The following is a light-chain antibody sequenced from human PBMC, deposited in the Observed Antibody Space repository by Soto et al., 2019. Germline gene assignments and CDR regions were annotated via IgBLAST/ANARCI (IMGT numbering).Light chain of an antibody. V-gene: IGLV2-8*01. CDR1: SSDVGRYNY. Sequence: QCVLTQPPSASGSPGQSVTISCTGTSSDVGRYNYVSWYQQHPGKAPKLMISEVNKRASGVPDRFSGSKSGNTASLTVSGLQAEDEADYYCSSYAGTPFVFGTGTKVTVL. CDR2: EVN. CDR3: SSYAGTPFV. J-gene: IGLJ1*01.